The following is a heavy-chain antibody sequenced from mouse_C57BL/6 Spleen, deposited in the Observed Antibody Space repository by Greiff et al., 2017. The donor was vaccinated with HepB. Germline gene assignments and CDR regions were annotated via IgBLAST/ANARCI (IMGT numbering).Heavy chain of an antibody. CDR1: GYTFTSYW. D-gene: IGHD1-1*01. J-gene: IGHJ4*01. V-gene: IGHV1-52*01. CDR3: ARLPVVATDYYAMDY. Sequence: QVQLKQPGAELVRPGSSVKLSCKASGYTFTSYWMHWVKQRPIQGLEWIGNIDPSDSETHYNQKFKDKATLTVDKSSSTAYMQLSSLTSEDSAVYYCARLPVVATDYYAMDYWGQGTSVTVSS. CDR2: IDPSDSET.